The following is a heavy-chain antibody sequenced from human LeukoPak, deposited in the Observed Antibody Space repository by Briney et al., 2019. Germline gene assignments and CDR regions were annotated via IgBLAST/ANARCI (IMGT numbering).Heavy chain of an antibody. D-gene: IGHD3-16*01. V-gene: IGHV3-23*01. Sequence: PGGSLRLSCAASGFSVSSNYMNWVRQTPGKGLEWVSGISANSGSIYYADAVKGRFTISRDNSMNTVYLQMNSLRAEDTAVYYCAKDLWGYFDYWGQGTLVTVSS. CDR1: GFSVSSNY. CDR2: ISANSGSI. J-gene: IGHJ4*02. CDR3: AKDLWGYFDY.